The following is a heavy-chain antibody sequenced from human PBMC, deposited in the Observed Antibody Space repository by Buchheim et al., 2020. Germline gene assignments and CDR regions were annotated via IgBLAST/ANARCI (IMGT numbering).Heavy chain of an antibody. CDR1: GASISSGAFL. CDR2: ISHSGTA. V-gene: IGHV4-31*03. D-gene: IGHD3-10*01. CDR3: ARTDYGSGSSHYLDF. J-gene: IGHJ4*02. Sequence: QVQLQESGPGLVKPSQTLSLTCSVSGASISSGAFLWTWIRQHPGEGLEWIGDISHSGTAHNTPSLKSRLFMSVDTSKNQFSLTLISVTAADTAIYFCARTDYGSGSSHYLDFWGQGTL.